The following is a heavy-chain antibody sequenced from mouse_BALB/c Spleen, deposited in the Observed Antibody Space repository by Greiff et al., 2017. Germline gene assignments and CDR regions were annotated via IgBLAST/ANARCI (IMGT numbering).Heavy chain of an antibody. CDR2: IWSGGST. J-gene: IGHJ4*01. V-gene: IGHV2-2*02. CDR3: ARKGGYDGDYYAMDY. CDR1: GFSLTSYG. D-gene: IGHD2-14*01. Sequence: QVQLKESGPGLVQPSQSLSITCTVSGFSLTSYGVHWVRQSPGKGLEWLGVIWSGGSTDYNAAFISRLSISKDNSKSQVFFKMNSLQANDTAIYYCARKGGYDGDYYAMDYWGQGTSVTVSS.